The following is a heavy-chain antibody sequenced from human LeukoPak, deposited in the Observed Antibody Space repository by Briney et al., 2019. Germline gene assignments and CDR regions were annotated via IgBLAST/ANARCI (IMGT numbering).Heavy chain of an antibody. J-gene: IGHJ4*02. CDR1: GGSISSYY. V-gene: IGHV4-59*01. D-gene: IGHD1-26*01. CDR2: IYYSGST. CDR3: AREGYSGSYQIFDY. Sequence: SETLSFTCTVSGGSISSYYWSWIRQPPGKGLEWIGYIYYSGSTNYNPSLKSRVTISVDTSKNQFSLKLSSVTAADTAVYYCAREGYSGSYQIFDYWGQGTLVAVSS.